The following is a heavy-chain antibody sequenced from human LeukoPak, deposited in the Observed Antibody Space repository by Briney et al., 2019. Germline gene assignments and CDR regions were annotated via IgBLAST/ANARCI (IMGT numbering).Heavy chain of an antibody. J-gene: IGHJ4*02. D-gene: IGHD2-21*02. CDR1: GGSISSGSYY. CDR3: AREVVTARPLDY. CDR2: IYTSGST. Sequence: SETLSLTCTVSGGSISSGSYYWSWIRQPAGKGLEWIGRIYTSGSTNYNPSLKSRVTISVDTSKNQFSLKLSSVTAADTAVYYCAREVVTARPLDYWGQGTLVTVSS. V-gene: IGHV4-61*02.